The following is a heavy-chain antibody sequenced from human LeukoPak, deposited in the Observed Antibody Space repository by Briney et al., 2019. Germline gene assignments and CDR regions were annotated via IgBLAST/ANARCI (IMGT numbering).Heavy chain of an antibody. CDR1: GGSISSSSYY. D-gene: IGHD3-22*01. CDR3: ARDYYDSSGYHLDAFDI. J-gene: IGHJ3*02. V-gene: IGHV4-39*07. Sequence: SETLSLTCTVSGGSISSSSYYWGWIRQPPGKGLEWIGSIYYSGSTYYNPSLKSRVTISVDTSKNQFSLKLSSVTAADTAVYYCARDYYDSSGYHLDAFDIWGQGTMVTVSS. CDR2: IYYSGST.